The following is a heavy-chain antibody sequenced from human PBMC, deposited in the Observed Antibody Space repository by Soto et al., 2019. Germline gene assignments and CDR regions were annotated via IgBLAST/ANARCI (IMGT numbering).Heavy chain of an antibody. J-gene: IGHJ4*02. CDR2: ITGSGGYT. V-gene: IGHV3-23*01. D-gene: IGHD3-22*01. CDR3: AKARYYDSTGYLYYFVY. Sequence: EVQLLESGGGLVQPGGSLRLSCAASGFTFSNYAMSWVRQAPGKGLEWVSSITGSGGYTYYADSVKGRFTISRDNSKNTLYLQMNSLRAEDTAVYYCAKARYYDSTGYLYYFVYCGQGPLVTVSS. CDR1: GFTFSNYA.